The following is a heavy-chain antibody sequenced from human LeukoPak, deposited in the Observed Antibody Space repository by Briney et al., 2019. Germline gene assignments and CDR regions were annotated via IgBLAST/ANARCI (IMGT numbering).Heavy chain of an antibody. Sequence: PGGSLRLSCAASGFTFSSYAMSWVRQAPGKGLEWVSAISGSGGSTYYADSVKGRFTISRDNSKNTLYLQMNSLRAEDTAVYYCAKSPAHVLLWFWEFDYWGQGTLVTVSS. V-gene: IGHV3-23*01. CDR1: GFTFSSYA. CDR3: AKSPAHVLLWFWEFDY. J-gene: IGHJ4*02. D-gene: IGHD3-10*01. CDR2: ISGSGGST.